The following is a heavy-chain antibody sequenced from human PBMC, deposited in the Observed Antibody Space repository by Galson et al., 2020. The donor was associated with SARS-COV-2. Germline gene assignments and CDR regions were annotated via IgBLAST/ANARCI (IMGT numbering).Heavy chain of an antibody. D-gene: IGHD3-22*01. CDR3: ARSRQDVGMIVVAITAYYHYMDV. Sequence: SETLSLTCAVYGGSFSDYYWSWIRQSPGQGLEWIGEINHSGSTKSSPSLKSRVTIAVDRSKNQFSLKLTSMTAADTAVYYCARSRQDVGMIVVAITAYYHYMDVWSKGTTVTISS. CDR2: INHSGST. V-gene: IGHV4-34*01. J-gene: IGHJ6*03. CDR1: GGSFSDYY.